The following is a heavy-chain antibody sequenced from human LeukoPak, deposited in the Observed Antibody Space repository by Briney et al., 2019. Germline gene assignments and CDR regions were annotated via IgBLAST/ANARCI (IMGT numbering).Heavy chain of an antibody. V-gene: IGHV7-4-1*02. CDR2: INTNTGNP. CDR3: ARPELRWSAYYYMDV. CDR1: GYTFSSYA. Sequence: ASVKVSCKASGYTFSSYAMNWVRQAPGQGLEWMGWINTNTGNPTYAQGFTGRFVFSLDTSASTAYLQINTLKAEDTAVYYCARPELRWSAYYYMDVWGKGTTVTVSS. D-gene: IGHD4-23*01. J-gene: IGHJ6*03.